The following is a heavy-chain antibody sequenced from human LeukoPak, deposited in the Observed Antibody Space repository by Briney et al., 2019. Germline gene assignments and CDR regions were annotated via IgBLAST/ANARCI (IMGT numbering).Heavy chain of an antibody. V-gene: IGHV3-23*01. J-gene: IGHJ4*02. Sequence: GGSLRLSCAASGFTFSSYIMTWVRQAPGKGLEWVSSITGSGANTYYADSVKGRFTISRDNSKNTLYLQMNSLRAEDTAVYYCAKLAAAGGGYWGQGTLVTVSS. CDR2: ITGSGANT. CDR3: AKLAAAGGGY. CDR1: GFTFSSYI. D-gene: IGHD6-13*01.